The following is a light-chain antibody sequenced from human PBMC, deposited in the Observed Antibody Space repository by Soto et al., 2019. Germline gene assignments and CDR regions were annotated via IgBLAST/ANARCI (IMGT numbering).Light chain of an antibody. V-gene: IGLV2-14*01. J-gene: IGLJ1*01. Sequence: QSALTQPASVSGSPGQSITISCTGTSSDVGGYNAVSWYQQHPGKAPKLMIYDVSNRPSGVSYRFSGSKSGNTASLTISGLQAEDEADYYCSSYTSTSTYVFGTGTQLTVL. CDR3: SSYTSTSTYV. CDR1: SSDVGGYNA. CDR2: DVS.